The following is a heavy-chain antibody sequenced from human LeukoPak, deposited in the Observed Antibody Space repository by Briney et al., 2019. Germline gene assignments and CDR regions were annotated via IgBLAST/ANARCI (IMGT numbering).Heavy chain of an antibody. CDR1: DGSFSGYY. J-gene: IGHJ6*04. V-gene: IGHV4-34*01. Sequence: SETLSLTCAVYDGSFSGYYWSWIRQPPGKGLEWIGEINHSGNTNYNPSLKSRVTISVDTSKNQFSLKLSSVTAADTAVYYCARTTGDILTGTPGMDVWGKGTTVTVSS. CDR3: ARTTGDILTGTPGMDV. CDR2: INHSGNT. D-gene: IGHD3-9*01.